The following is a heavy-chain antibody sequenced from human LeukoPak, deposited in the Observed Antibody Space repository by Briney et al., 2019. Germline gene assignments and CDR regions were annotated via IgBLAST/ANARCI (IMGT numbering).Heavy chain of an antibody. D-gene: IGHD6-13*01. CDR3: ASGGIAAAGDSYYMDV. CDR1: GGTFSSYA. CDR2: IIPIFGTA. V-gene: IGHV1-69*13. J-gene: IGHJ6*03. Sequence: SVKVSCKASGGTFSSYAISWVRQAPGQGLEWMGGIIPIFGTANYAQKFQGRVTITADESTSTAYMELSSLRSEDTAVYYCASGGIAAAGDSYYMDVWGKGTTVTISS.